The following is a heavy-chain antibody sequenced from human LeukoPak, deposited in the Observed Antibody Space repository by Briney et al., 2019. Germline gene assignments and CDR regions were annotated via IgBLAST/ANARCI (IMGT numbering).Heavy chain of an antibody. V-gene: IGHV3-53*01. Sequence: GGSLRLSCAASGFTVSSNYMSWVRQAPGKGLDWVSLIYSDGSTYYADSVKGRFTISRDNSKNTLYLQMNSLRAEDTAVYYCAKDGSIVVVPAAIGYYYYYMDVWGKGTTVTVSS. J-gene: IGHJ6*03. D-gene: IGHD2-2*02. CDR3: AKDGSIVVVPAAIGYYYYYMDV. CDR1: GFTVSSNY. CDR2: IYSDGST.